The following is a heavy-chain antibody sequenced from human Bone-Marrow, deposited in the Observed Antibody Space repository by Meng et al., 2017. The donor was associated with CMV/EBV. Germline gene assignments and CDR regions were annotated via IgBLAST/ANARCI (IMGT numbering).Heavy chain of an antibody. CDR2: INPSGGST. CDR3: ARSPRWLPSNWFDP. V-gene: IGHV1-46*01. D-gene: IGHD3-22*01. CDR1: GYTFTSYD. J-gene: IGHJ5*02. Sequence: ASVKVSCKASGYTFTSYDINWVRQATGQGLEWMGIINPSGGSTSYAQKFQGRVTMTRDTSTSTVYMELSSLRSEDTAVYYCARSPRWLPSNWFDPWGQGTLVTVSS.